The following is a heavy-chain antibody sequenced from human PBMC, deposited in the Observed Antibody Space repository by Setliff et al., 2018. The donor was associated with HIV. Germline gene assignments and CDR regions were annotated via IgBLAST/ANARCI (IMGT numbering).Heavy chain of an antibody. Sequence: SETLSLTCTVSGGSIFNGSSWWGWVRQPPGKPLEWLATIYYRGGIFYNPSLKSRITVSPDTSKNQFSVNLRSVTAADTAVYYCVRHTAVNISPSGMGYYYIDVWDKGTSVTVSS. J-gene: IGHJ6*03. CDR2: IYYRGGI. CDR3: VRHTAVNISPSGMGYYYIDV. D-gene: IGHD4-17*01. CDR1: GGSIFNGSSW. V-gene: IGHV4-39*01.